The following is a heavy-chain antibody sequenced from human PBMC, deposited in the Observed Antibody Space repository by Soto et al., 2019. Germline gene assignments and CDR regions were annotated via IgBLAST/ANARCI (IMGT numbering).Heavy chain of an antibody. J-gene: IGHJ3*01. CDR2: IYNSGNT. CDR3: AREAADWFGAYDV. Sequence: QVQLQESGPGLVKPSETLSLTCTVSGGSLSNYFWSWVRQSPDKGLEWIGYIYNIQYIYNSGNTNYFPSFGSRFSMSVDTSQNQFSLNLFSVTDADTAIYYCAREAADWFGAYDVWGQGTMVIVSS. CDR1: GGSLSNYF. V-gene: IGHV4-59*01. D-gene: IGHD3-9*01.